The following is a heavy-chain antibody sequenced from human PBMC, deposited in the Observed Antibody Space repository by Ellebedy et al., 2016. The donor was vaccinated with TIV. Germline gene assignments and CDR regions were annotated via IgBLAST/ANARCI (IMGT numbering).Heavy chain of an antibody. V-gene: IGHV1-69*06. CDR1: GGTFSSYA. J-gene: IGHJ6*02. Sequence: SVKVSXKASGGTFSSYAISWVRQAPGQGLEWMGGIIPIFGTANYAQKFQGRVTITADKSTSTAYMELSSLRSEDTAVYYCASCIAAAGTVYYYYGMDVWGQGTTVTVSS. CDR3: ASCIAAAGTVYYYYGMDV. CDR2: IIPIFGTA. D-gene: IGHD6-13*01.